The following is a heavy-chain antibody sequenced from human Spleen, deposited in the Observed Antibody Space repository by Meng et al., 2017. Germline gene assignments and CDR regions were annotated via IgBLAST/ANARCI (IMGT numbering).Heavy chain of an antibody. CDR2: IRASDGAT. V-gene: IGHV3-23*04. J-gene: IGHJ4*01. CDR3: LKGGWGSIFDY. Sequence: VLLVGSGGGLVQPGGSWGPSCAASGFTFSTCGMTWVRQAAGKGLEWVSTIRASDGATYYADSGKGRFTISRDNSKNTLYLQMSSLRAEDTAVYYCLKGGWGSIFDYWGQGTLVTVSS. D-gene: IGHD2-21*01. CDR1: GFTFSTCG.